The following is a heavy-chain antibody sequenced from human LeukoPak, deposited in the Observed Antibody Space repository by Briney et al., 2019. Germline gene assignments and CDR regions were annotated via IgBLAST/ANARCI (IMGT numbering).Heavy chain of an antibody. CDR2: IYHSGST. CDR3: ASGLSGWPYFDY. Sequence: SETLSLTCAVSGGSISSGGYSWSWIRQPPGKGLEWIGYIYHSGSTYYNPSLKSRVTISVDRSKNQFSLKLSSVTAADTAVYYCASGLSGWPYFDYWGQGTLVTVSS. D-gene: IGHD6-25*01. V-gene: IGHV4-30-2*01. J-gene: IGHJ4*02. CDR1: GGSISSGGYS.